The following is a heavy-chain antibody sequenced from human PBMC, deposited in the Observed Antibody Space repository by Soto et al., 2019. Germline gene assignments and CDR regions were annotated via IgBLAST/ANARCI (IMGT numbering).Heavy chain of an antibody. CDR3: ARQGIGATTNHDNGLDG. V-gene: IGHV5-51*01. J-gene: IGHJ6*02. CDR1: GYRFTTFW. D-gene: IGHD1-1*01. Sequence: GASLEISYKGSGYRFTTFWIAWVRQLPGKGLEWMGIIYPGDSDTRYSPSFQGQVIMSADKSISTASLQWSSLKASDPALYYCARQGIGATTNHDNGLDGWGQGTKVT. CDR2: IYPGDSDT.